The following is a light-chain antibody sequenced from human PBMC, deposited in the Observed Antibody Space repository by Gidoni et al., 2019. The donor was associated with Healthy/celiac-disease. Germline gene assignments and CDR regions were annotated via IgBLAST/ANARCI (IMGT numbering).Light chain of an antibody. Sequence: SYELTQPPPVSVSPGQTASITCSGDKLGDKYACWYQQKPGQSPVLVIYQDSKRPSGIPGRFSGSNSGNTATLTISGTQAMDEADYYCQAWDSSKVVFGGGTKLTVL. CDR3: QAWDSSKVV. CDR1: KLGDKY. J-gene: IGLJ2*01. V-gene: IGLV3-1*01. CDR2: QDS.